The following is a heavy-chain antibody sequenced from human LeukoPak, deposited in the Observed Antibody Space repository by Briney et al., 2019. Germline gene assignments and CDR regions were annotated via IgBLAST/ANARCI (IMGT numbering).Heavy chain of an antibody. J-gene: IGHJ3*02. CDR3: ARNIWFGESADAFDI. D-gene: IGHD3-10*01. CDR1: GYSFTTFH. Sequence: ASVKVSCKAAGYSFTTFHINWVRQAPGQGPEWMGWVNPDTGNTGFAQKFQGRVTITQNSSVTTVYMELSSLTSDDTAVYYCARNIWFGESADAFDIWGQGTMVTVSS. CDR2: VNPDTGNT. V-gene: IGHV1-8*03.